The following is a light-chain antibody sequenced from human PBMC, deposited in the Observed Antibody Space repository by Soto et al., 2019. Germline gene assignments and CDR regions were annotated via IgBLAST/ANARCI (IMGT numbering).Light chain of an antibody. J-gene: IGLJ2*01. V-gene: IGLV2-23*01. CDR1: SSDVGSYNL. CDR2: EGS. CDR3: CSYAGSSTP. Sequence: QSVLTQPASVSGFPGQSITISCTGTSSDVGSYNLVSWYQQHPGKAPKLMIYEGSKRPSGVSNRFSGSKSGNTASLTISGLQAEDEADYYCCSYAGSSTPFGGGTKLTVL.